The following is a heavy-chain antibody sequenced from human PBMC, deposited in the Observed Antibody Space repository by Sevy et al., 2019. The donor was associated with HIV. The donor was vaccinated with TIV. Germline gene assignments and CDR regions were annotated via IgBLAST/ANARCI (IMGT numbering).Heavy chain of an antibody. V-gene: IGHV3-30*18. J-gene: IGHJ6*02. CDR1: GFTFSNYW. D-gene: IGHD3-3*01. CDR3: AKDLGYDFWSGYSVYYYYGMDV. CDR2: ISYDGSNK. Sequence: GGSLRLSCAASGFTFSNYWMTWVRQAPGKGLEWVAVISYDGSNKYYADSVKGRFTISRDNSKNTLYLQMNSLRAEDTAVYYCAKDLGYDFWSGYSVYYYYGMDVWGQGTTVTVSS.